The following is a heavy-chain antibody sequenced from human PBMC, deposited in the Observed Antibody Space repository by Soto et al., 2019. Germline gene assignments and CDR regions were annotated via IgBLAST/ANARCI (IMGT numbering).Heavy chain of an antibody. CDR2: MYYNGDT. Sequence: QVQLQESGPGLVKPSETLSLTCTVSVGSVSNGYYYWSWIRQPPGKGLEWIGYMYYNGDTNYNPSLRSRVTVSIDMSKNQFSLKLRSATAADTAVYFCARGASPTSLTGPYLDYWGQGTLVTVSS. D-gene: IGHD3-16*01. J-gene: IGHJ4*02. CDR1: VGSVSNGYYY. V-gene: IGHV4-61*01. CDR3: ARGASPTSLTGPYLDY.